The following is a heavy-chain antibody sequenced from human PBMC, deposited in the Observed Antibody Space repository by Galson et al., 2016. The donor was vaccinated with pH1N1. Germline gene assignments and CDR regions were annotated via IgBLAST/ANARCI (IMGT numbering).Heavy chain of an antibody. CDR2: MYPDASDI. D-gene: IGHD1-26*01. CDR3: ARYSGSFFFDY. J-gene: IGHJ4*02. V-gene: IGHV5-51*01. CDR1: GYSFSSYW. Sequence: QSGAEVKKPGESLKISCQVSGYSFSSYWVAWVRQMPGKGLEWMAIMYPDASDINYSPSFEGQVTISADKSISTAYLQWSSLKASDTAMYYCARYSGSFFFDYWGQGTLVTVSS.